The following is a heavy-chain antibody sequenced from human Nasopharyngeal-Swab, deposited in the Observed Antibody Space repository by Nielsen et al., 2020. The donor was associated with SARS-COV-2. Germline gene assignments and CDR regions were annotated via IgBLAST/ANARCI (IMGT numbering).Heavy chain of an antibody. J-gene: IGHJ5*02. CDR3: ARGIVGATDWGGWFDP. V-gene: IGHV4-59*01. CDR2: IYYSGST. D-gene: IGHD1-26*01. Sequence: RQAPGKGLEWIGYIYYSGSTNYNPSLKSRVTISVDTSKNQFFLKLSSVTAADTAVYYCARGIVGATDWGGWFDPWGQGTPVTVSS.